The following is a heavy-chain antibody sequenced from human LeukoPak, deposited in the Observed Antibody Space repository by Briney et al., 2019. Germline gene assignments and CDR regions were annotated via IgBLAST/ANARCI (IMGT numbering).Heavy chain of an antibody. CDR3: ARDPLRRFDY. V-gene: IGHV3-7*01. J-gene: IGHJ4*02. CDR1: GFSFSTYW. CDR2: INDSGSEK. Sequence: PGGSLRLSCAASGFSFSTYWMSWVRQAPGEGLEWVATINDSGSEKYHVDSVKGRFTISRDSARSSLYLQMNSLRAEDTAMYYCARDPLRRFDYWGRGTLLTVSS.